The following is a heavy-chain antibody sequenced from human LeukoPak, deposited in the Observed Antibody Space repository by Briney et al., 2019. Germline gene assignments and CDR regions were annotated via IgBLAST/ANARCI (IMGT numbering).Heavy chain of an antibody. CDR2: ISGSGGST. CDR1: GFTFSSYA. Sequence: GSLRLSCAASGFTFSSYAMSWVRQAPGKGLEWVSAISGSGGSTYYADSVKGRFTISRDNSKNTLYLQMNSLRAEDTAVYYCAKGSIVFGSSSGWSRWGQGTLVTVSS. V-gene: IGHV3-23*01. J-gene: IGHJ4*02. D-gene: IGHD6-19*01. CDR3: AKGSIVFGSSSGWSR.